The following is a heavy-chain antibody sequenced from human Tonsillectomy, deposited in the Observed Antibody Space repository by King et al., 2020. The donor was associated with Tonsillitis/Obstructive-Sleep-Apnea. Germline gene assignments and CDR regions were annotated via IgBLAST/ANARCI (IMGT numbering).Heavy chain of an antibody. Sequence: VQLVESGGGLVQPGGSLRLSCAASGFTFSSYAMSWVRQAPGKRLEWVSAISASGGTTYYADSVEGRFTISRDNSKNTLYLLMNSLRAEDTAVYYCAKFNREYCSSTSCPNWFDPWGQGTLVTVSS. J-gene: IGHJ5*02. CDR1: GFTFSSYA. CDR2: ISASGGTT. V-gene: IGHV3-23*04. D-gene: IGHD2-2*01. CDR3: AKFNREYCSSTSCPNWFDP.